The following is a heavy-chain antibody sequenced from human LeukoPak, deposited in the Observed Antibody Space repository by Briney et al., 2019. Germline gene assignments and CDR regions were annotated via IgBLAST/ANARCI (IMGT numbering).Heavy chain of an antibody. CDR2: INPYNGST. J-gene: IGHJ1*01. D-gene: IGHD6-19*01. CDR1: GYSFTSYG. V-gene: IGHV1-18*01. Sequence: ASVKVSCKASGYSFTSYGITWVRQAPGQGLEWMGWINPYNGSTNYVQKLQGRVTMTTDTSTNTAYMDLRSLRSDDTAVYYCARERSGWFFSNWGQGTLVTVSS. CDR3: ARERSGWFFSN.